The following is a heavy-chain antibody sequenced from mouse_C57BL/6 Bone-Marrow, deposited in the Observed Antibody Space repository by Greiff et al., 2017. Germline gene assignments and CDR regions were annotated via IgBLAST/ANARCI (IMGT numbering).Heavy chain of an antibody. CDR2: INPNYGTT. V-gene: IGHV1-39*01. CDR1: GYSFTDYN. CDR3: ASVGNYVTLAMDY. Sequence: VQLKESGPELVKPGASVKISCKASGYSFTDYNMNWVKQSNGKSLEWIGVINPNYGTTSYNQKFKGKATLTVDQSSSTAYMQLNSLTSEDSAVYYCASVGNYVTLAMDYGGQGTSVTVSS. J-gene: IGHJ4*01. D-gene: IGHD2-1*01.